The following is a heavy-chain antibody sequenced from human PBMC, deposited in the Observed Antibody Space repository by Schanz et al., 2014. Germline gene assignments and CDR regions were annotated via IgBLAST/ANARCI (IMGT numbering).Heavy chain of an antibody. Sequence: QVQLVQSGAEVKKPGASVKVSCKASGYTFTSYGISWVRQAPGQGLEWMGWISAYNGNTKYPQKLQGRVTMTTDTSTTTAYKELRRRRSDDTAVDYCARDAADSYDSLTEEDYWGQGTLVTVSS. J-gene: IGHJ4*02. CDR2: ISAYNGNT. V-gene: IGHV1-18*01. CDR1: GYTFTSYG. D-gene: IGHD3-9*01. CDR3: ARDAADSYDSLTEEDY.